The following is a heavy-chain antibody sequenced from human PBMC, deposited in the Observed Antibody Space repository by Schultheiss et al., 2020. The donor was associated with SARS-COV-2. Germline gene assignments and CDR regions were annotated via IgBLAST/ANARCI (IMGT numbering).Heavy chain of an antibody. CDR3: ARYPYCSSGVCYNYYYYGMDV. V-gene: IGHV3-21*01. CDR1: GFTFSSYG. CDR2: ISSSSSYI. J-gene: IGHJ6*02. D-gene: IGHD2-8*01. Sequence: GGSLRLSCAASGFTFSSYGMHWVRQAPGKGLEWVSSISSSSSYIYYADSVKGRFTISRDNAKNSLYLQMNNLRAEDTAVYYCARYPYCSSGVCYNYYYYGMDVWGQGTTVTVSS.